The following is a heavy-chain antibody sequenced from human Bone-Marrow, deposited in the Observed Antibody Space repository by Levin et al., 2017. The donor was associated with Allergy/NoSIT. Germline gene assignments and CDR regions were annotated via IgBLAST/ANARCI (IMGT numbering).Heavy chain of an antibody. J-gene: IGHJ3*01. Sequence: PSETLSLTCTVSGGSISGGGYYWCWIRQHPGTGLEWIVCISYIGSTHYNPSLKSRVTISADTSDKQFSLKMSPVTAADTAVFYCARGTFHGASDAFDVWGQGTIVTVSS. V-gene: IGHV4-31*03. CDR3: ARGTFHGASDAFDV. D-gene: IGHD1/OR15-1a*01. CDR2: ISYIGST. CDR1: GGSISGGGYY.